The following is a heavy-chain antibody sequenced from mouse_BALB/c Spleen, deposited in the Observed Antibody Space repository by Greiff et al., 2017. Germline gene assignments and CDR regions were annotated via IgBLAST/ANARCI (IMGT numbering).Heavy chain of an antibody. J-gene: IGHJ3*01. D-gene: IGHD1-1*01. CDR3: ARSHYYGSSYSFYAY. Sequence: QVQLQQSGAELVRPGTSVKVSCKASGYAFTNYLIEWVKQRPGQGLEWIGVINPGSGGTNYNEKFKGKATLTADKSSSTAYMQLSSLTSDDSAVYFCARSHYYGSSYSFYAYWGQGTLVTVSA. CDR1: GYAFTNYL. CDR2: INPGSGGT. V-gene: IGHV1-54*01.